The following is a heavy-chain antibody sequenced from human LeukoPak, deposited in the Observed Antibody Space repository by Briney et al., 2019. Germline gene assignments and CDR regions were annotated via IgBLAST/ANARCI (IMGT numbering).Heavy chain of an antibody. CDR3: ARVQTYYYDSSGSDY. V-gene: IGHV3-53*01. CDR2: IYSGGST. CDR1: GFTFSTYT. Sequence: PGGSLRLSCAASGFTFSTYTMNWVRQAPGKGLEWVSVIYSGGSTYYADSVKGRFTISRDNSKNTLYLQMNSLRAEDTAVYYCARVQTYYYDSSGSDYWGQGTLVTVSS. D-gene: IGHD3-22*01. J-gene: IGHJ4*02.